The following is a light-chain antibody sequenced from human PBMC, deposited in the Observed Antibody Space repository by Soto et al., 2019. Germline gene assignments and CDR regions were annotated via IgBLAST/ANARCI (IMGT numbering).Light chain of an antibody. CDR2: TAS. CDR1: QGIRSE. V-gene: IGKV1-6*01. Sequence: AIQMTQSPSSLSASVGDRVTITCRASQGIRSELGWYQQKPGKAPNLLIYTASTLQSGVLARFSGSGSGTDFTLTISSLQPEDFATYYCLQKYFYPFTFGPGTKVDIK. J-gene: IGKJ3*01. CDR3: LQKYFYPFT.